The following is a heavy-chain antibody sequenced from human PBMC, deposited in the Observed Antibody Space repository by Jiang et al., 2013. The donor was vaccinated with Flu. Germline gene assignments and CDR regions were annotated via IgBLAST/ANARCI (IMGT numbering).Heavy chain of an antibody. V-gene: IGHV4-38-2*02. CDR3: ARGENASNDWLLWY. J-gene: IGHJ4*02. CDR1: NYSISSGYY. D-gene: IGHD3-9*01. Sequence: LLKPSETLSLTCTVSNYSISSGYYWGWLRQPPGKGLDWIANIYHNGRTYYNPSLKSRVTISVDSSNNQFSLRLNSMTAADTAVYYCARGENASNDWLLWYWGQG. CDR2: IYHNGRT.